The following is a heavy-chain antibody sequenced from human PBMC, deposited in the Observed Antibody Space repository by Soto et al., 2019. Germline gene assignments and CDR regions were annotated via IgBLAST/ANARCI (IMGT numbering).Heavy chain of an antibody. D-gene: IGHD3-10*01. Sequence: TLSLTCTVSGVSISSGGYYWSWIRQHPGKGLEWIGYIYYSGSTYYNPSLKSRVTISVDTSKNQFSLKLSSVTAADTAVYYCARAYYGSGSSNDAFDIWGQGTMVTVSS. V-gene: IGHV4-31*03. CDR1: GVSISSGGYY. J-gene: IGHJ3*02. CDR3: ARAYYGSGSSNDAFDI. CDR2: IYYSGST.